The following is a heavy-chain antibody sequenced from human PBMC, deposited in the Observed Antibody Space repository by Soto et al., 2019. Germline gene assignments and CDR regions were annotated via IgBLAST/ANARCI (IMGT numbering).Heavy chain of an antibody. CDR1: GGSISGYY. D-gene: IGHD3-3*01. CDR3: ARDDPSGGVGTLDY. V-gene: IGHV4-59*01. Sequence: QVQLHESGPGLVKPSETLSLTCSVSGGSISGYYWSWIRQPPGKGLEWIGYIHYSGSTNYNPSLKSRVTXXLXTXXSHLTLKLSSVTAADTAVYYCARDDPSGGVGTLDYWGQGTLVTVSS. J-gene: IGHJ4*02. CDR2: IHYSGST.